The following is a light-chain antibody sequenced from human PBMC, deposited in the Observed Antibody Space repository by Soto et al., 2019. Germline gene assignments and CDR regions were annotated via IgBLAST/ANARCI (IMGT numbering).Light chain of an antibody. V-gene: IGKV2-28*01. J-gene: IGKJ5*01. CDR2: LGS. CDR3: MQGLQTPQIT. CDR1: QGLLHSNGYNY. Sequence: DIVMIQSPLSLPVSPGEPASISCRSIQGLLHSNGYNYLDWYLQKPGQSPQILMYLGSTRASGVPHRFSGSGSGTDFTLKISRVEAEDVGVYYCMQGLQTPQITLGRGTRVEIK.